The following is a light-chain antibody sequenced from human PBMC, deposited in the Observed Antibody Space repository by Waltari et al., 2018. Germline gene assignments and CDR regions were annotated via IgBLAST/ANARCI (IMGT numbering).Light chain of an antibody. Sequence: DIQLTQSPSSLSASVGDRVPITCRASQGISNSLVWYQQKPGKVPKLLIYAASTLQSGVPSRFSGSGSGTDFTLTITSLQTEDVATNYCQKYNGAPYTFGPGTTVDIK. CDR1: QGISNS. CDR2: AAS. CDR3: QKYNGAPYT. J-gene: IGKJ3*01. V-gene: IGKV1-27*01.